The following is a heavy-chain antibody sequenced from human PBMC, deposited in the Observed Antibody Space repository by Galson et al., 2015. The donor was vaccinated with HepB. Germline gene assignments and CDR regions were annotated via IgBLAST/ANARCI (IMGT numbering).Heavy chain of an antibody. Sequence: SLRLSCAASGFTFSSYWMSWVRQAPGKGLEWVDNIKQDGSEKYYVDSVKGRFTISRDNAKNSLYLQMNSLRAEDTAVYYCARLVRRRGLRYFDWYPLFDYWGQGTLVTVSS. CDR1: GFTFSSYW. CDR3: ARLVRRRGLRYFDWYPLFDY. D-gene: IGHD3-9*01. CDR2: IKQDGSEK. J-gene: IGHJ4*02. V-gene: IGHV3-7*01.